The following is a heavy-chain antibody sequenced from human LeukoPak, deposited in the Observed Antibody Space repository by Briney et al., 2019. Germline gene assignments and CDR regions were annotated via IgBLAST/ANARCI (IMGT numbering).Heavy chain of an antibody. J-gene: IGHJ4*02. V-gene: IGHV3-74*01. CDR2: TNSDGSTT. CDR1: GFTFSDYW. CDR3: ARRRKDHYDSVDRDFDY. Sequence: PGGSLRLSCAASGFTFSDYWMHWVRQAPGKGLVWVSRTNSDGSTTDYADSVKGRFTISRDNAKNTLYLQMNSLRAEDTAVYYCARRRKDHYDSVDRDFDYWGQGTLVTVAS. D-gene: IGHD3-22*01.